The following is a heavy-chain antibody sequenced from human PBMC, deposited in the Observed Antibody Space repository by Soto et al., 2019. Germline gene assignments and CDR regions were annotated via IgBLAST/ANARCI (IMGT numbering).Heavy chain of an antibody. CDR1: GFPFYHYG. D-gene: IGHD4-4*01. J-gene: IGHJ4*02. V-gene: IGHV3-23*01. Sequence: EVQLLESGGGLVQRGGSLRLAWAAPGFPFYHYGMRWVRQAPGKGLGWGPGIRCGGSKKFYASSVKGQFTISRDNSKNTLLLQMNSLGAEDTAVYYCAKDSNKYSSSLRGRYFDYWGQGIGVTVSS. CDR3: AKDSNKYSSSLRGRYFDY. CDR2: IRCGGSKK.